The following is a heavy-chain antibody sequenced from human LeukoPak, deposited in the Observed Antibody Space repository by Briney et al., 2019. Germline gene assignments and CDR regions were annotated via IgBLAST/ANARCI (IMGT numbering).Heavy chain of an antibody. Sequence: SVKVSCKASGGTFSSYTISWVRQAPGQGLEWMGRIIPILGIANYAQKFQGRVTITADKSTSTAYMELSSLRSEDTAVYYCAREDRWAVVPAANFDYWGQGTLVTVSS. CDR1: GGTFSSYT. J-gene: IGHJ4*02. V-gene: IGHV1-69*04. D-gene: IGHD2-2*01. CDR3: AREDRWAVVPAANFDY. CDR2: IIPILGIA.